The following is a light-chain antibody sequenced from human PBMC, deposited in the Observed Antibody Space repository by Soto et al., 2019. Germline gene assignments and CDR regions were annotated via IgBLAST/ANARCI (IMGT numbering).Light chain of an antibody. CDR2: DTT. CDR3: QQYVNLPYT. Sequence: DIPMTQSPTSLAASVGDRVTITCQASQDLTNYLNWYQQKPGEAPKLLIYDTTTLEEGVPTRFSGGGSGTAFTFTINGLQPEDAAIYFCQQYVNLPYTFGQGTKLEIK. V-gene: IGKV1-33*01. J-gene: IGKJ2*01. CDR1: QDLTNY.